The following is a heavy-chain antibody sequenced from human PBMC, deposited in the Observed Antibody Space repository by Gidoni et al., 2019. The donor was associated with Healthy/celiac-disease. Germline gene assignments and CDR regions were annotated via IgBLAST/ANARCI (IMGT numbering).Heavy chain of an antibody. V-gene: IGHV3-66*02. Sequence: EVQLVESGGGLVQPGGSLRLSCAASGFTVSSNYMSWVRQAPGKGLEWVSVIYSGGSTYYADSVKGRFTISRDNSKNTLYLQMNSLRAEDTAVYYCARVDSSPEGDYYYYYGMDVWGQGTTVTVSS. CDR2: IYSGGST. CDR3: ARVDSSPEGDYYYYYGMDV. D-gene: IGHD4-4*01. J-gene: IGHJ6*02. CDR1: GFTVSSNY.